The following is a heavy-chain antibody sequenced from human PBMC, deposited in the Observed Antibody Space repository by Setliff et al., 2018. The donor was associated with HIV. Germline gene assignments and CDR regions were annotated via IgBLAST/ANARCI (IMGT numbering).Heavy chain of an antibody. V-gene: IGHV4-61*02. CDR2: IYTSGST. Sequence: SETLSLTCTVSGGSISSGSYYWSWIRQPAGKGLEWIGRIYTSGSTNYNPSLKSRVTISVDTSKSQFSLKLSSVTAADTAVYYCARGEGWPYYFDYWGQGTLVTVSS. J-gene: IGHJ4*02. CDR3: ARGEGWPYYFDY. D-gene: IGHD1-26*01. CDR1: GGSISSGSYY.